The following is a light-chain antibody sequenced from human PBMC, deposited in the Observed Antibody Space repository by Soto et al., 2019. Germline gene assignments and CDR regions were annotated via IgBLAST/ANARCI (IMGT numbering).Light chain of an antibody. CDR3: MQATRWPWT. CDR2: NVS. CDR1: QSLAHSDGNTY. V-gene: IGKV2-30*02. Sequence: DVVMTQSPLSLPVTLGQPASISCTSSQSLAHSDGNTYLNWFRQRPGQSPRRLIYNVSNRESGVPDRFSGSGSGTDFTLRISRVEAEDVGVYYCMQATRWPWTLGQGTKVEIK. J-gene: IGKJ1*01.